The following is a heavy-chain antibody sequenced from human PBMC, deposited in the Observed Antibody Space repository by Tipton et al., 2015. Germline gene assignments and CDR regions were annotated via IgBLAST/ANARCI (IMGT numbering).Heavy chain of an antibody. CDR1: RFNLNSYA. CDR3: ARDPNSSGWYGNFQL. CDR2: ISGSGGTT. D-gene: IGHD6-19*01. J-gene: IGHJ1*01. V-gene: IGHV3-23*01. Sequence: GSLRLSCAASRFNLNSYAMSWVRQAPGKGLEWVSVISGSGGTTYYADSVKGRFTISRDNSKNTLFLQMNSLRGEDTAVYYCARDPNSSGWYGNFQLWGQGTLVTVSS.